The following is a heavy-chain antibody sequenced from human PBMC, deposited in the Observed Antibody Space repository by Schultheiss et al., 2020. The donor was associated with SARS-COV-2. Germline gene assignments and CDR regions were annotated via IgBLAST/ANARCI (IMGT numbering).Heavy chain of an antibody. J-gene: IGHJ6*02. CDR3: ARGGAARRDYYYGMDV. V-gene: IGHV1-69*06. D-gene: IGHD6-6*01. Sequence: SVKVSCKASGGTFSSYAISWVRQAPGQGLEWMGGIIPIFGTANYAQKFQGRVTITADKSTSTAYMELSSLRSEDTAVYYCARGGAARRDYYYGMDVWGQGTTVTVSS. CDR1: GGTFSSYA. CDR2: IIPIFGTA.